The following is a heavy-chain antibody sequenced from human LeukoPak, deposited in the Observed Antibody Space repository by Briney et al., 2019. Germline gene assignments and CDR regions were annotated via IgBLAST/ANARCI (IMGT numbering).Heavy chain of an antibody. V-gene: IGHV5-10-1*01. CDR3: ARHALYSSGWYKTDFDY. D-gene: IGHD6-19*01. J-gene: IGHJ4*02. Sequence: GESLRISCKGSGYSFTSYWISWVRQMPGKGLEWMGRIDPSDSYTNYSPSSQGHVTISADKSISTAYLQWSSLKASDTAMYYCARHALYSSGWYKTDFDYWGQGTLVTVSS. CDR2: IDPSDSYT. CDR1: GYSFTSYW.